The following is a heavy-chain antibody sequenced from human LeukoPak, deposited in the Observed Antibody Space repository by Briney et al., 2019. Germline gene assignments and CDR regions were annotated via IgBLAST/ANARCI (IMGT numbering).Heavy chain of an antibody. CDR1: GGSFSGYY. V-gene: IGHV4-34*01. J-gene: IGHJ6*03. CDR2: INHSGST. Sequence: SETLSLTCAVYGGSFSGYYWSWIRQPPGKGLEWIGEINHSGSTNYNPSLKSRVTISVDTSKNQFSLKLSSVTAADTAVYYCAIRSLKYCSGGSCENWYYYYYMDVWGKGTTVTISS. CDR3: AIRSLKYCSGGSCENWYYYYYMDV. D-gene: IGHD2-15*01.